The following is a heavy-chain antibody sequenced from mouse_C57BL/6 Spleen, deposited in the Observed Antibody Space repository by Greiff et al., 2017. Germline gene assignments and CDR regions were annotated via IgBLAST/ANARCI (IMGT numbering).Heavy chain of an antibody. D-gene: IGHD1-1*02. CDR2: INPNNGGT. V-gene: IGHV1-26*01. CDR3: ARTMDGGNSVNYAMDY. J-gene: IGHJ4*01. CDR1: GYTFTDYY. Sequence: EVQLQQSGPELVKPGASVKISCKASGYTFTDYYMNWVKQSHGKSLEWIGDINPNNGGTSYNQKFKGKATLTVDKSSSTAYMELRSLTSEDSAVYYCARTMDGGNSVNYAMDYWGQGTSVTVSS.